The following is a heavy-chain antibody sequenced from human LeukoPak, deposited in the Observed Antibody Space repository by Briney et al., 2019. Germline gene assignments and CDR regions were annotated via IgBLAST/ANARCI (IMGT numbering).Heavy chain of an antibody. D-gene: IGHD3-9*01. J-gene: IGHJ3*02. Sequence: PGGSLRLSCAASGFTVSSNYMSWVRQAPGKGLEWVSFIYSGGSTYYADSVKGRFTISRDNSKNTLYLQMNSLRAEDTAVYYCARGSGTYDILTGYYFAFDIWGQGTMVTVSS. CDR3: ARGSGTYDILTGYYFAFDI. CDR2: IYSGGST. V-gene: IGHV3-66*01. CDR1: GFTVSSNY.